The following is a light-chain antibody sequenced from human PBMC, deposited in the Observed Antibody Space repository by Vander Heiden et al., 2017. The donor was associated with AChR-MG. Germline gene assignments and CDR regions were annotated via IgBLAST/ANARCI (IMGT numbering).Light chain of an antibody. J-gene: IGKJ3*01. Sequence: EIVLTQSPATLSLSPGERATLSCRASQSVSSYLAWYQQKPGQAPRLLIYDASNRATGIQARFSGSGYGTDFTLTISSLEPEDFAVYYCQQRTNGPFIFTFGHGTKVDIK. CDR1: QSVSSY. CDR2: DAS. CDR3: QQRTNGPFIFT. V-gene: IGKV3-11*01.